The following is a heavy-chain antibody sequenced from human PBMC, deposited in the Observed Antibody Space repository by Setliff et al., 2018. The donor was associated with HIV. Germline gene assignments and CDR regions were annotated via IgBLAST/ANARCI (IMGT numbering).Heavy chain of an antibody. D-gene: IGHD5-12*01. V-gene: IGHV3-23*01. J-gene: IGHJ3*02. CDR1: GFTFSSYA. CDR2: ISGSGGST. Sequence: PGESLKISCAASGFTFSSYAMSWVRQAPGKGLEWVSAISGSGGSTYYADSVKGRFTISRDNSKNTLYLQMNSLRAEDTAVYYCAKAPPYIVATISAFDIWGQGTMVT. CDR3: AKAPPYIVATISAFDI.